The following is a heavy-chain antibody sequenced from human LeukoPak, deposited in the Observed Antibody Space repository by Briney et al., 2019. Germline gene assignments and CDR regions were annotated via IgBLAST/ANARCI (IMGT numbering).Heavy chain of an antibody. D-gene: IGHD3-3*01. CDR1: GYTFTDYY. Sequence: ASVKVSCKSSGYTFTDYYMNWVRQAPGQGVEGMGWINPNSGGKNYAQKFQGRVTMNREREIREAYMELSRLRSDDTAVYYCARVKGRASYYDFWIGYRFDYWGQGTLVTVSS. CDR2: INPNSGGK. V-gene: IGHV1-2*02. J-gene: IGHJ4*02. CDR3: ARVKGRASYYDFWIGYRFDY.